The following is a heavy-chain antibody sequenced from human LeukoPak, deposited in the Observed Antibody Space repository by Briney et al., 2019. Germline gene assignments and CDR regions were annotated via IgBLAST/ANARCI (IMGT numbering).Heavy chain of an antibody. Sequence: PGGSLRLSCAASGFTFSSYAMSWVRQAPGKGLEWVSAISGSGGSTYYADSVKGRFTISRDNSKNTLYLQMNSLRAEDTAVYYCAKAKTFGGVIVNRPIDAFDIWGQGTMVTVSS. D-gene: IGHD3-16*02. CDR2: ISGSGGST. CDR1: GFTFSSYA. CDR3: AKAKTFGGVIVNRPIDAFDI. V-gene: IGHV3-23*01. J-gene: IGHJ3*02.